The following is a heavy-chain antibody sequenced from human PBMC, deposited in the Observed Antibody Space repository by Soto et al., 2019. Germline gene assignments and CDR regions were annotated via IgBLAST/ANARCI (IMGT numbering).Heavy chain of an antibody. CDR3: ARVARLGSSSWYFDY. V-gene: IGHV1-69*01. CDR1: GGTFSSYA. CDR2: IIPIFGTA. Sequence: QVQLVQSGAEVKKPGSSVKVSCKASGGTFSSYAISGVRQAPGQGLEWMGGIIPIFGTANYAQKFHGRVTITADESTSTAYMELSSLRSEDTAVYYCARVARLGSSSWYFDYWGQGTLVTVSS. D-gene: IGHD6-13*01. J-gene: IGHJ4*02.